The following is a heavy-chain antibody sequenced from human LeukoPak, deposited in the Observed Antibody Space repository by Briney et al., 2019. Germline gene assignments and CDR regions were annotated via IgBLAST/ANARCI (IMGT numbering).Heavy chain of an antibody. D-gene: IGHD3-22*01. Sequence: GGSLRLSGAASGFTFSSYSMNWVRQAPGKGLEWVSSISSSSSYIYYADSVKGRFTISKDNAKTSLYLQMNRLRAEDTAVYYCARDLEVPYYYDSSGYLDYWGQGTLVTVSS. CDR3: ARDLEVPYYYDSSGYLDY. J-gene: IGHJ4*02. CDR1: GFTFSSYS. V-gene: IGHV3-21*01. CDR2: ISSSSSYI.